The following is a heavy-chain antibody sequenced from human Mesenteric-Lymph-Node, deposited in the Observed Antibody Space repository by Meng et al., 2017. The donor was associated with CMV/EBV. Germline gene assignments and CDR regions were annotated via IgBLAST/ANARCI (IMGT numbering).Heavy chain of an antibody. CDR1: GGSFSIYP. CDR2: MSYSGST. V-gene: IGHV4-59*13. D-gene: IGHD7-27*01. CDR3: GRDNWGSIDY. Sequence: HVQVQESGQGLVKPWGTLSLTCTVSGGSFSIYPWSWIRQPPGKGLEWVGYMSYSGSTNYNPSLKSRITMSLDTSKNQFSLELSSVTAADTAVYYCGRDNWGSIDYWGQGTLVTVSS. J-gene: IGHJ4*02.